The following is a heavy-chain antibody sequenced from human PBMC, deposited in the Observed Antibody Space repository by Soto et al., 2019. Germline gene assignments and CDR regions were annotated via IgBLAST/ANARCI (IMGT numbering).Heavy chain of an antibody. V-gene: IGHV4-34*01. CDR3: ARVELAEYCSSTSCYGNNWFDP. CDR2: INHSGST. D-gene: IGHD2-2*01. CDR1: GGSFSGYY. Sequence: ASETLSLTCAVYGGSFSGYYWSWIRQPPGKGLEWIGEINHSGSTNYNPSLKSRVTISVDTSKNQFSLKLSSVTAADTAVYYCARVELAEYCSSTSCYGNNWFDPWGQGTLVTVS. J-gene: IGHJ5*02.